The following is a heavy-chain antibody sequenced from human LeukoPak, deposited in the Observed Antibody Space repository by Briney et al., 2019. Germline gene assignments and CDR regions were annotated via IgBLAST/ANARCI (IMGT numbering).Heavy chain of an antibody. CDR3: ARDRYYYDSSGADY. D-gene: IGHD3-22*01. CDR1: GYTLTDLS. CDR2: FDPGNGEA. Sequence: ASVNVSCKVSGYTLTDLSIHWVRQAPGKGLEWMGGFDPGNGEAIYTQKFQGRVTMTEDTSTDTAYMELSSLRSDDTAVYYCARDRYYYDSSGADYWGQGTLVTVSS. V-gene: IGHV1-24*01. J-gene: IGHJ4*02.